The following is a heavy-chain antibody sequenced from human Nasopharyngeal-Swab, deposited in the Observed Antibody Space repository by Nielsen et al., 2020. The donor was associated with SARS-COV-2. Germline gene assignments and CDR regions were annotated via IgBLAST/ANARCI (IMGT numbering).Heavy chain of an antibody. CDR3: AREVVGGLVDS. CDR2: FYYSGIT. D-gene: IGHD1-26*01. CDR1: GGSTSSYY. Sequence: SETLSLTCTVSGGSTSSYYWSWIRQSPAKALERIGYFYYSGITNYNPSLQSRVTILIDTSKNQFSLKLNSVTAADTAVYYCAREVVGGLVDSWGQGTLVTVSS. V-gene: IGHV4-59*12. J-gene: IGHJ4*02.